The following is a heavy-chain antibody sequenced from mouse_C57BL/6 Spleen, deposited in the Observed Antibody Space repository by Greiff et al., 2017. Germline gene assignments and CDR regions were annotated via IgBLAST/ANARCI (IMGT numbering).Heavy chain of an antibody. D-gene: IGHD6-1*01. J-gene: IGHJ2*01. CDR2: IYPGDGDT. Sequence: VKLVESGPELVKPGASVKISCKASGYAFSSSWMNWVKQRPGKGLEWIGRIYPGDGDTNYNGKFKGKATLTADKSSSTAYMQLSSLTSEDSAVYFCAREGASYYFDYWGQGTTLTVSS. CDR1: GYAFSSSW. V-gene: IGHV1-82*01. CDR3: AREGASYYFDY.